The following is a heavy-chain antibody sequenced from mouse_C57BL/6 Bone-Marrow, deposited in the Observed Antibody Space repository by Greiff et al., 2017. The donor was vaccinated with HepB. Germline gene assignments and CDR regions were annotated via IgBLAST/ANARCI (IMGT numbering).Heavy chain of an antibody. CDR1: GFTFTDYY. CDR2: IRNKANGYTT. V-gene: IGHV7-3*01. CDR3: ARYEPYAMDY. J-gene: IGHJ4*01. Sequence: EVQRVESGGGLVQPGGSLSLSCAASGFTFTDYYMSWVRQPPGKALEWLGFIRNKANGYTTEYSASVKGRFTISRDNSQSILYLQMNALRAEDSATYYCARYEPYAMDYWGQGTSVTVSS.